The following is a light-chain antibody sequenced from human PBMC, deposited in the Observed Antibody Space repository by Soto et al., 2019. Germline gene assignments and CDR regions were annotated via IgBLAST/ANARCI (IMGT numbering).Light chain of an antibody. CDR1: SSDVGSYNL. J-gene: IGLJ2*01. CDR2: EVS. Sequence: QSVLTQPASVSGSPGQSITLSCTGTSSDVGSYNLVSWYQQHPGKAPKLMIYEVSKRPSGVSNRFSGSKSGNTASLTISGLQAEDEADYYCCSYAGSSTLVVFGGGTKVTVL. V-gene: IGLV2-23*02. CDR3: CSYAGSSTLVV.